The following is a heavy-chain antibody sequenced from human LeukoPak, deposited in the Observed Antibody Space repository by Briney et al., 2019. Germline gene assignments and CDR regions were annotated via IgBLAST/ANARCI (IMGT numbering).Heavy chain of an antibody. Sequence: GASVKVSCKASGYTFTGYYMHWVRQAPGQGLEWMGWINPNSGGTNYAQKFQGRVTMTRDTSISTAYMELSRLRSEDTAVYYCARGGGYSGYEYYFDYWGQGTLVTVSS. V-gene: IGHV1-2*02. CDR3: ARGGGYSGYEYYFDY. CDR2: INPNSGGT. CDR1: GYTFTGYY. D-gene: IGHD5-12*01. J-gene: IGHJ4*02.